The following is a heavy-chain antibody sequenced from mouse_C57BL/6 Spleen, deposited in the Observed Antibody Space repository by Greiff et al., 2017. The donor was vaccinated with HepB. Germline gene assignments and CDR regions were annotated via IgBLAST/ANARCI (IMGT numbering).Heavy chain of an antibody. Sequence: EVHLVESGPELVKPGASVKIPCKASGYTFTDYNMDWVKQSHGKSLEWIGDINPNNGGTIYNQKFKGKATLTVDKSSSTAYMELRSLTSEDTAVYYCARYGYGSNWYFDVWGTGTTVTVSS. CDR1: GYTFTDYN. D-gene: IGHD1-1*01. V-gene: IGHV1-18*01. CDR3: ARYGYGSNWYFDV. CDR2: INPNNGGT. J-gene: IGHJ1*03.